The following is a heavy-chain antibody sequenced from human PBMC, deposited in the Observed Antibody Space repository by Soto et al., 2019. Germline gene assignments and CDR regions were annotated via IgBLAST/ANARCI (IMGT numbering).Heavy chain of an antibody. Sequence: QVQLVESGGGVVQPGGSLRLSCAASGFTFRNHGMHWVRQAPGRGLEGVGVIWYDGSNAYYADSVKGRISISRDNSKSTLYLQMNSLRLEDTAVYYCAKGRCLGWNDALDYWGQGTLVTVSS. D-gene: IGHD1-1*01. CDR3: AKGRCLGWNDALDY. CDR1: GFTFRNHG. CDR2: IWYDGSNA. J-gene: IGHJ4*02. V-gene: IGHV3-33*03.